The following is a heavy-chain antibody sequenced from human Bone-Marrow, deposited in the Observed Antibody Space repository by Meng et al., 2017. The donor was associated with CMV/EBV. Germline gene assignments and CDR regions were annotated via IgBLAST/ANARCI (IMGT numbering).Heavy chain of an antibody. V-gene: IGHV1-46*01. J-gene: IGHJ6*02. CDR2: INPSGGST. CDR1: GYTFTSYY. D-gene: IGHD6-13*01. CDR3: ARDIAAPRYYYYGMDV. Sequence: ASVKVSCKASGYTFTSYYMHWVRQAPGQGLEWMGIINPSGGSTSYAQKFQGRVTMTRDTSISTAYMELSRLRSDDTAVYYCARDIAAPRYYYYGMDVWGHGTTVTVSS.